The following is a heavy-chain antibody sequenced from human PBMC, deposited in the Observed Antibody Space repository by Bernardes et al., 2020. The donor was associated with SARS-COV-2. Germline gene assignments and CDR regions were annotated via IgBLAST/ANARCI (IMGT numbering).Heavy chain of an antibody. J-gene: IGHJ5*02. CDR2: INTNTGNP. Sequence: ASVKVSCKASGYTFTSYAMNWVRQAPGQGLEWMGWINTNTGNPTYAQGFTGRFVFSLDTSVSTAYLQISSLKAEDTPVYYCARGYSGRLYNWFDPWGQGTLVTVSS. CDR1: GYTFTSYA. CDR3: ARGYSGRLYNWFDP. V-gene: IGHV7-4-1*02. D-gene: IGHD2-21*01.